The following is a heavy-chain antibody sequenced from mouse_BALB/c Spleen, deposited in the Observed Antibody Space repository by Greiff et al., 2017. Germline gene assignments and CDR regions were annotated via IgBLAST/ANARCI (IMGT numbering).Heavy chain of an antibody. CDR2: IRNKANGYTT. D-gene: IGHD2-4*01. J-gene: IGHJ2*01. CDR1: GFTFTDYY. V-gene: IGHV7-3*02. Sequence: EVQLVESGGGLVQPGGSLRLSCATSGFTFTDYYMSWVRQPPGKALEWLGFIRNKANGYTTEYSASVKGRFTISRDNSQSILYLQMNTLRAEDSATYYCARDCSYDYGVDYFDYWGQGTTLTVSS. CDR3: ARDCSYDYGVDYFDY.